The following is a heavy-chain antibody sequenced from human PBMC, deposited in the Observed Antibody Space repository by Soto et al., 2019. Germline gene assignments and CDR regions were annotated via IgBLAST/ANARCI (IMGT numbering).Heavy chain of an antibody. CDR3: ARKSDTAMVLFDY. CDR2: IYHSGST. D-gene: IGHD5-18*01. V-gene: IGHV4-30-2*01. CDR1: GGSISSGGYS. Sequence: SETLSLTCAVSGGSISSGGYSWSWIRQPPGKGLEWIGYIYHSGSTYYNPSLKSRVTISVDRSKNQFSLKLSSVTAADTAVYYCARKSDTAMVLFDYWGQGTLVTVSS. J-gene: IGHJ4*02.